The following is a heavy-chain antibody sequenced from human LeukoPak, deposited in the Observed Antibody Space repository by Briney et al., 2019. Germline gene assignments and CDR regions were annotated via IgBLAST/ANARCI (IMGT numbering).Heavy chain of an antibody. CDR1: GYTFTGYS. CDR2: INPKSGDT. CDR3: ATLGRNYDY. V-gene: IGHV1-2*06. J-gene: IGHJ4*02. Sequence: GASVKVSCKTSGYTFTGYSMRWARQAPGQGLEWMGRINPKSGDTKYAEEFQGKLTMARDTSISTAYMELSRLKSDDTAVYYCATLGRNYDYWGQGTLVTVSS. D-gene: IGHD1-7*01.